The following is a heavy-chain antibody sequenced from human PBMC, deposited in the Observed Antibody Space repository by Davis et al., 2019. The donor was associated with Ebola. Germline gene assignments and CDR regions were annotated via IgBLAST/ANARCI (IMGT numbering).Heavy chain of an antibody. D-gene: IGHD6-19*01. Sequence: YADSVKGRFTISRDNSKNTLYLQMNSLRAEDTAVYYCARDGWNGAVAGYYYYYGMDVWGKGTTVTVSS. V-gene: IGHV3-33*01. J-gene: IGHJ6*04. CDR3: ARDGWNGAVAGYYYYYGMDV.